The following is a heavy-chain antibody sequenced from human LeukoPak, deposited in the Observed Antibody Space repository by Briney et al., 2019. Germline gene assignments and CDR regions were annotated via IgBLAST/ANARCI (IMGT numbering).Heavy chain of an antibody. CDR2: ISYDGSDK. Sequence: GGSLRLSCAASGFTFSIYAIHLVRQAPGKGLEWVALISYDGSDKYYADSVKGRFTISRDNSKNTLYLQMNSLRAEDTAIYYCARDHVRHQLLYFAYWGPGTLVTVSS. V-gene: IGHV3-30*04. CDR3: ARDHVRHQLLYFAY. J-gene: IGHJ4*02. CDR1: GFTFSIYA. D-gene: IGHD2-2*01.